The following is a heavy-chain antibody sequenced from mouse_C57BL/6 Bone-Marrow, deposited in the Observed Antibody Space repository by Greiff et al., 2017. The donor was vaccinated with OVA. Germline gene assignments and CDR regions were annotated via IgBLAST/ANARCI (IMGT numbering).Heavy chain of an antibody. CDR3: ASRRTITTVVARDY. J-gene: IGHJ2*01. V-gene: IGHV1-64*01. Sequence: QVQLQQPGAELVKPGASVKLSCKASGYTFTSYWMHWVKQRPGQGLEWIGMIHPNSGSTNYNEKFKSKATLTVDKSSSTAYMQLSSLTSEDSAVYYGASRRTITTVVARDYWGQGTTLTVSS. CDR1: GYTFTSYW. D-gene: IGHD1-1*01. CDR2: IHPNSGST.